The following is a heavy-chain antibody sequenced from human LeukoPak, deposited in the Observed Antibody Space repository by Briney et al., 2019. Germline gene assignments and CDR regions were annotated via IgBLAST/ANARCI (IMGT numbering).Heavy chain of an antibody. CDR1: GFTFSSYG. CDR3: AKDRERGSYWPYYYYMDV. D-gene: IGHD1-26*01. Sequence: GGSLRLSCAASGFTFSSYGMHWVRQAPGKGLEWVAFIRYDGSNKYYADSVKGRFTISRDNSKNTLYLQMNSLRAEDTAVYYCAKDRERGSYWPYYYYMDVWGKGTTVTISS. J-gene: IGHJ6*03. V-gene: IGHV3-30*02. CDR2: IRYDGSNK.